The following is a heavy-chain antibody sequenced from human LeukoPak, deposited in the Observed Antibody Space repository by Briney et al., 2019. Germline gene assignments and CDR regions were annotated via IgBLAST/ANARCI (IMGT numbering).Heavy chain of an antibody. CDR2: ISGSGGST. D-gene: IGHD3-22*01. CDR1: GFTFSSYA. J-gene: IGHJ3*02. CDR3: AKNVVDRYYYDSNGYSEAHDAFDI. Sequence: PGGSLRLSCAASGFTFSSYAMSWVRQAPGKGLEWVSAISGSGGSTYYADSVKGRFTISRDNSKNTLYLQMNSLRAEDTAVYYCAKNVVDRYYYDSNGYSEAHDAFDIWGQGTMVTVSS. V-gene: IGHV3-23*01.